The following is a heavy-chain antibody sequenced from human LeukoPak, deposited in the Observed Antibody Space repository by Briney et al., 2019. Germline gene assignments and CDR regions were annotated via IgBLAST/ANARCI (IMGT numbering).Heavy chain of an antibody. Sequence: PGGSLRLSCAASGFVFSNSAMSWVRQAPGKGLEWVSTITGSGGSTYYADSVKGRFTISRDNSKNTLYLQMNSLRAEDTAVYYCAKETLAAAGKYYYYYYYMDVWGKGTTVTISS. CDR1: GFVFSNSA. D-gene: IGHD6-13*01. CDR2: ITGSGGST. CDR3: AKETLAAAGKYYYYYYYMDV. J-gene: IGHJ6*03. V-gene: IGHV3-23*01.